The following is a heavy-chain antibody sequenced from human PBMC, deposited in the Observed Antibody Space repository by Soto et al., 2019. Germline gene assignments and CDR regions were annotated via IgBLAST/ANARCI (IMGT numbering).Heavy chain of an antibody. CDR3: ARDYYDSSGYYYFQH. CDR1: GFTFSSYA. D-gene: IGHD3-22*01. CDR2: ISYDGSNK. Sequence: QVQLVESGGGVVQPGRSQRLSCAASGFTFSSYAMHWVRQAPGKGLEWVAVISYDGSNKYYADSVKGRFTISRDNSKNTLYLQMNSLRAEDTAVYYCARDYYDSSGYYYFQHWGQGTLVTVSS. J-gene: IGHJ1*01. V-gene: IGHV3-30-3*01.